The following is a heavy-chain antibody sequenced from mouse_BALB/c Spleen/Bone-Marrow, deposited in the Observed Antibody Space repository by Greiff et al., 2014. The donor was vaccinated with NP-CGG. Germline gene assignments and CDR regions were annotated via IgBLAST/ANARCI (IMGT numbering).Heavy chain of an antibody. CDR2: ISSGSSTI. V-gene: IGHV5-17*02. CDR3: ARSYYGSSYYFDY. D-gene: IGHD1-1*01. J-gene: IGHJ2*01. CDR1: GFTFSSFG. Sequence: VQLKESGGGLVQPGGSRKLSCAAPGFTFSSFGMHWVRQAPEKGLEWVAYISSGSSTIYYADTVKGRFTISRDNPKNTLFLQMTSLRSEDTAMYYCARSYYGSSYYFDYWGQGTTLTVSS.